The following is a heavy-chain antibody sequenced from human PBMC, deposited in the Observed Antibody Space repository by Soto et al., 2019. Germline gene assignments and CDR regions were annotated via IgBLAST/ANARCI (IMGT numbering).Heavy chain of an antibody. CDR3: ARDNDRRQLGGNYYSILDV. J-gene: IGHJ6*02. D-gene: IGHD1-1*01. V-gene: IGHV1-69*05. CDR2: IIPLFRTP. Sequence: QVQLVQSGAEMKEPGSSVKVSCKTSGGTFSSSAISWLRQAPGQGLEWMGGIIPLFRTPDCAQKFQGRVTIAPDESTSTAYMERSSLRSEDTALYYCARDNDRRQLGGNYYSILDVWGQGTTITVSS. CDR1: GGTFSSSA.